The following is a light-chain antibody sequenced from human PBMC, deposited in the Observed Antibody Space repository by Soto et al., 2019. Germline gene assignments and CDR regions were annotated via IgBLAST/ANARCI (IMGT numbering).Light chain of an antibody. CDR3: QQSDSTPT. Sequence: DIQMTQCPSCLSASVGARVTITCRASQSISSYLNWYQQKPGKAPKLLIYAASSLQSGVPSRFSGSGSGTDFTLTISILQPEDFATYYCQQSDSTPTFGQGTRLEI. J-gene: IGKJ5*01. CDR1: QSISSY. CDR2: AAS. V-gene: IGKV1-39*01.